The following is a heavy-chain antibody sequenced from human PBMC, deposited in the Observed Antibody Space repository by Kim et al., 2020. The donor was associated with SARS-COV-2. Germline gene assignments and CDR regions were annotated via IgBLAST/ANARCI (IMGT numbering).Heavy chain of an antibody. D-gene: IGHD3-3*01. J-gene: IGHJ4*02. Sequence: YAAPVKGRFTISRDDSKNTLYLQMNSLKTEDTAVYYCTTDGVLRFLEWTDWGQGTLVTVSS. CDR3: TTDGVLRFLEWTD. V-gene: IGHV3-15*01.